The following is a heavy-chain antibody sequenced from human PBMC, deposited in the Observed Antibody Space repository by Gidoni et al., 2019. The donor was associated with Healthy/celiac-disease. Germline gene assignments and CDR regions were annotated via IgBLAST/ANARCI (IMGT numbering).Heavy chain of an antibody. CDR2: IYYSGST. CDR3: ASITGELDY. D-gene: IGHD7-27*01. Sequence: LQLQESGTALVKPSEPMSLTCTVSGGSISSSSYYWGWTRQPPGKGVEWIGSIYYSGSTYYNPSLKSRVTISVDTSKSQFSLKLSSVTAADTAVYYCASITGELDYWGQGTLVTVSS. V-gene: IGHV4-39*01. J-gene: IGHJ4*02. CDR1: GGSISSSSYY.